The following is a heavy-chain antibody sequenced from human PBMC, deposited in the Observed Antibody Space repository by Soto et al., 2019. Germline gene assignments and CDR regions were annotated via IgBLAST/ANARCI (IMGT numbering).Heavy chain of an antibody. J-gene: IGHJ5*02. V-gene: IGHV3-33*01. CDR2: IWYDGGNK. CDR1: GFIFSSFA. CDR3: ARDQSGSYPYNWFDP. D-gene: IGHD1-26*01. Sequence: QVQLVESGGGVVQPGRSLRLSCAASGFIFSSFAMHWVRQAPGKGLEWVAVIWYDGGNKYYADSVRGRFTISRDNSKNTRYLQMNSLRAEDTAVYYCARDQSGSYPYNWFDPWGQGTLVTVSS.